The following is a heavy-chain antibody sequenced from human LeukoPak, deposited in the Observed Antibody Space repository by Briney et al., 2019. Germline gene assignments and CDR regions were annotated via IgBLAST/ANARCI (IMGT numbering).Heavy chain of an antibody. CDR3: ARDHNWAFDY. D-gene: IGHD3-16*01. CDR1: GFIFSDYS. CDR2: IGLASGFV. V-gene: IGHV3-21*05. Sequence: KTGGSLRLSCAASGFIFSDYSMTWVRQAPGRGLEWISYIGLASGFVSYADSVKGRFTISSDTARNSLFLQMDSLRVEDTAVYYCARDHNWAFDYWGQGTPVTVSS. J-gene: IGHJ4*02.